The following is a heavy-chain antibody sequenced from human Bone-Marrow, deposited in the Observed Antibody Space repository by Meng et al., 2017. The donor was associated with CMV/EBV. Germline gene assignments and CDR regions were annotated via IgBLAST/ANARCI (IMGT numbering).Heavy chain of an antibody. Sequence: GESQKISCAASGFTFSSYEMNWVRQAPGKGLEWVSYISSSGSTIYYADSVKGRFTISRDNAKNSLYLQMNSLRAEDTAVYYCARDTSDFWSGYHYYYGMDVWGQGTTVTVSS. CDR3: ARDTSDFWSGYHYYYGMDV. CDR1: GFTFSSYE. J-gene: IGHJ6*02. D-gene: IGHD3-3*01. CDR2: ISSSGSTI. V-gene: IGHV3-48*03.